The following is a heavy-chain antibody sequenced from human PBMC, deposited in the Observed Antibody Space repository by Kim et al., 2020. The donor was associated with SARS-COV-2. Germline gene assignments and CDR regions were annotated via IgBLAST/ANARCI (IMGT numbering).Heavy chain of an antibody. J-gene: IGHJ4*01. Sequence: GGSLRLSCVASGLTFNNYWMTWVRQAPGKGLEWVANINFNGRAQYYVGSVKGRFTISRDNAQSSLYLQMNSLRVDDTAIYYCANGEGGYYGWASFCYWG. CDR2: INFNGRAQ. CDR1: GLTFNNYW. V-gene: IGHV3-7*03. CDR3: ANGEGGYYGWASFCY. D-gene: IGHD3-10*01.